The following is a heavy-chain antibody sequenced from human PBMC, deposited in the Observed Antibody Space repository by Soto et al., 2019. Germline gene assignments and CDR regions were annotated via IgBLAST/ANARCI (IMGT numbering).Heavy chain of an antibody. Sequence: GEFLKISCKGSGYSFSSYWLGWVRQMPGKGLEWMGIIYPGDSDTRYSPSFQGQVTMSADKSISTAYLQWSSLKASDTAIYYCATDLVSGWYDAFDIWGQGTMVTVSS. V-gene: IGHV5-51*01. CDR3: ATDLVSGWYDAFDI. D-gene: IGHD6-19*01. CDR1: GYSFSSYW. CDR2: IYPGDSDT. J-gene: IGHJ3*02.